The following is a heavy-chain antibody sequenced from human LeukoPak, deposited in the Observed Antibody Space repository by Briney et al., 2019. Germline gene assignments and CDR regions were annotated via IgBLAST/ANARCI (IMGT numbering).Heavy chain of an antibody. V-gene: IGHV1-2*02. CDR3: ATSPRKWFGEFVSDY. CDR1: EYTFTGYY. D-gene: IGHD3-10*01. Sequence: ASVKVSCKASEYTFTGYYMHRERQAPGQGLAWMGWINSNSGGTNCAQKFQGRVTMTEDTSTDTAYMELSSLRSEDTAVYYCATSPRKWFGEFVSDYWGQGTLVTVSS. J-gene: IGHJ4*02. CDR2: INSNSGGT.